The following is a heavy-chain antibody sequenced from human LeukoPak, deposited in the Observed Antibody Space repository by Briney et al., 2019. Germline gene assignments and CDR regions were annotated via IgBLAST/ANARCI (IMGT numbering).Heavy chain of an antibody. CDR3: ASSRSSSGWSLIGY. J-gene: IGHJ4*02. CDR1: GGSINSYY. Sequence: PSETLSLTCTVSGGSINSYYWSWIRQPPGKGLECVGYIYYSGSTNYKPSLKRRVTISVDTSKNQLSLKVSSVTAADTAVYYCASSRSSSGWSLIGYWGQGALVTVSS. D-gene: IGHD6-19*01. V-gene: IGHV4-59*01. CDR2: IYYSGST.